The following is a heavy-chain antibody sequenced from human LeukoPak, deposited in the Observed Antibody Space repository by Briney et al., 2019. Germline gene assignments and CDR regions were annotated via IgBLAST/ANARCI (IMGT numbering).Heavy chain of an antibody. Sequence: PSETLSPTCAVYGGSFSGYYWSWVRQPPGKGLEWVGEINHSGSTNYNPSLKGRVTISVDKCKKQFSLKRSDVGAAGKAVYYFARGSVLRYFDWSPRDWFDPWGQGTLVTVSS. CDR2: INHSGST. D-gene: IGHD3-9*01. J-gene: IGHJ5*02. V-gene: IGHV4-34*01. CDR3: ARGSVLRYFDWSPRDWFDP. CDR1: GGSFSGYY.